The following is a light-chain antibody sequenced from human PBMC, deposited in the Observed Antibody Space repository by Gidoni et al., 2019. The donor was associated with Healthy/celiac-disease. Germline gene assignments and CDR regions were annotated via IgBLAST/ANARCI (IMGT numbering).Light chain of an antibody. Sequence: EIVLTQSPGTLSLSPGERATLSCSASKSVSSRYLAWYQQTPGQAPRLLIYCASSRATGIPDRVSGSGSGTDFTLTISRLEPEDFAVYYCQQWGAFGPGTKVEIK. CDR1: KSVSSRY. CDR3: QQWGA. CDR2: CAS. J-gene: IGKJ3*01. V-gene: IGKV3-20*01.